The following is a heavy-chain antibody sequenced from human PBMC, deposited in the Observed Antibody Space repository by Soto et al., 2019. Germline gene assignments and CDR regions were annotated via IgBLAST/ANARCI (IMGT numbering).Heavy chain of an antibody. CDR3: ARESHDILTGPPWVWYFDL. CDR1: GGSFGGYY. Sequence: QLQQWGAGPLRPLETLSLTCGVSGGSFGGYYWAWIRQSPEKGLEWIGEINDRGSVTYNPSLKSRVSISVETSKSHYSLTRRSVPAADTAIYYCARESHDILTGPPWVWYFDLWGRGTLVTVSS. V-gene: IGHV4-34*02. D-gene: IGHD3-9*01. J-gene: IGHJ2*01. CDR2: INDRGSV.